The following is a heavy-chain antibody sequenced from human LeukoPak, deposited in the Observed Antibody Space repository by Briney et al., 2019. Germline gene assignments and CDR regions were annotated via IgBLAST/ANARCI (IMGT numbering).Heavy chain of an antibody. CDR3: AKPPGEGSRLDAFDI. Sequence: KPSETLSLTCAVSGYSISSGYYWGWIRQPPGKGLEWIGSIYHRGSTYYNPSLKSRVTISVDTSKNQFSLKLSSVTAADTAVYYCAKPPGEGSRLDAFDIWGQGTMVTVSS. CDR2: IYHRGST. J-gene: IGHJ3*02. CDR1: GYSISSGYY. D-gene: IGHD2-15*01. V-gene: IGHV4-38-2*01.